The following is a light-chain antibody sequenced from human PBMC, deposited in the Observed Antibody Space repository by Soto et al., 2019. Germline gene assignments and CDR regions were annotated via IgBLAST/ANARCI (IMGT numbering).Light chain of an antibody. CDR3: MQGTHAPPFT. CDR2: KVS. Sequence: DVVMTQSPLSLPVTLGQPASISCMSSQSLVSGDGNTDLNWYQQRPGKSPRRLIYKVSNRDSGVPDRFSGSGSDTHFTLRISRVEADGVGGYYCMQGTHAPPFTFGGGTKVEI. CDR1: QSLVSGDGNTD. V-gene: IGKV2-30*01. J-gene: IGKJ4*01.